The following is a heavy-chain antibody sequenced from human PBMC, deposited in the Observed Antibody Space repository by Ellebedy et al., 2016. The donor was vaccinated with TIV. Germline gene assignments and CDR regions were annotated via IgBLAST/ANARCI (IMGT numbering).Heavy chain of an antibody. CDR3: ARAYYGSGPDAVDI. V-gene: IGHV3-23*01. CDR2: IGGSGRAP. J-gene: IGHJ3*02. CDR1: GFTFSNHA. D-gene: IGHD3-10*01. Sequence: GESLKISCATSGFTFSNHAMSWVRQAPGKGLEWVATIGGSGRAPHYADSVKGRFTISRNNSKNTLYLQMDILRAEDTAVYYCARAYYGSGPDAVDIWGQGIMVTVSS.